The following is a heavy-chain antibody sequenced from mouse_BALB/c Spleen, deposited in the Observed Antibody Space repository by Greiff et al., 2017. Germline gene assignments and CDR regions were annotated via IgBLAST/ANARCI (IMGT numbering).Heavy chain of an antibody. CDR3: ARGRDYYGSYWYFDV. Sequence: EVQGVESGGGLVKPGGSLKFSCAASGFTFSSYAMSWVRQTPEKRLEWVASISSGGSTYYPDSVKGRFTISRDNARNILYLQMSSLRSEDTAMYYCARGRDYYGSYWYFDVWGAGTTVTVSS. D-gene: IGHD1-2*01. CDR2: ISSGGST. CDR1: GFTFSSYA. V-gene: IGHV5-6-5*01. J-gene: IGHJ1*01.